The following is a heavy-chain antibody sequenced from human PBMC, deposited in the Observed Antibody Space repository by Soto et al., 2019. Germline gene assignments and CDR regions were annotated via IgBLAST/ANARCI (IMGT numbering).Heavy chain of an antibody. V-gene: IGHV3-48*02. Sequence: GGSLRLSCAASGFTFSSYSMNWVRQAPGKGLEWVSYISSSSSTIYHADSVKGRFTISRDNAKNSLYLQMNSLRDEDMAVYYCARHRTTVTSAFDYWGQGTLVTVSS. D-gene: IGHD4-17*01. J-gene: IGHJ4*02. CDR2: ISSSSSTI. CDR1: GFTFSSYS. CDR3: ARHRTTVTSAFDY.